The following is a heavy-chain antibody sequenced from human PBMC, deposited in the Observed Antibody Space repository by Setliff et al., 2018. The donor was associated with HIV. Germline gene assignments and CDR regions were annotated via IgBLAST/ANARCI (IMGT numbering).Heavy chain of an antibody. V-gene: IGHV1-18*04. J-gene: IGHJ4*02. CDR2: VSAYNGNT. Sequence: ASVKVSCKAVGYTFSGYYLHWVRQAPGQGLEWMGWVSAYNGNTNYAQKFQGRVTITADESTSTAYMELSSLRSEDTAVYYCAREGRHYSSGWTFDYRGQGTLVTVSS. CDR1: GYTFSGYY. CDR3: AREGRHYSSGWTFDY. D-gene: IGHD6-19*01.